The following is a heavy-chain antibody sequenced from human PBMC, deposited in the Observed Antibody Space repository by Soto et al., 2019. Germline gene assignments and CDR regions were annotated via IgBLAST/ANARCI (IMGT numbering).Heavy chain of an antibody. V-gene: IGHV3-30-3*01. CDR1: GFSFSSYA. CDR3: ARSRFPGYGGHPHDY. D-gene: IGHD4-17*01. CDR2: IAYDGSNK. Sequence: GGSLRLSCAASGFSFSSYAMNWVRHAPGKGLEWVAVIAYDGSNKYYADSVKGRFTISRENSQNTLFLQMNSLRAEDTAVYYCARSRFPGYGGHPHDYWGQGTLVTVSS. J-gene: IGHJ4*02.